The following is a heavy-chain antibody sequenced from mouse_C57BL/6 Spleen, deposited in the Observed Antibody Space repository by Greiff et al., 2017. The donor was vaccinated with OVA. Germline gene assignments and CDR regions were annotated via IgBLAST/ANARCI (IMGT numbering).Heavy chain of an antibody. CDR3: ARSGYGNYVYYAMDY. J-gene: IGHJ4*01. Sequence: VQLQQPGAELVKPGASVKMSCKASGYTFTSYWITWVKQRPGQGLEWIGDIYPGSGSTNYNEKFKSKATLTVDTSSSTAYMQLSSLTSEDSAVYYCARSGYGNYVYYAMDYWGQGTSVTVSS. V-gene: IGHV1-55*01. CDR2: IYPGSGST. D-gene: IGHD2-10*02. CDR1: GYTFTSYW.